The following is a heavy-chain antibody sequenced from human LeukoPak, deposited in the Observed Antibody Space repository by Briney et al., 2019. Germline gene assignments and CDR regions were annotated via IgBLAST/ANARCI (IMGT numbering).Heavy chain of an antibody. Sequence: GESLKISCAASGFTFSSYSMNWVRQAPGKGLEWVSSISSSSSYIYYADSVKGRFTISRDNAKNSLYLQMNSLRAEDTAVYYCARDGEYGDYGSDYWGQGTLVTVSS. D-gene: IGHD4-17*01. J-gene: IGHJ4*02. V-gene: IGHV3-21*01. CDR1: GFTFSSYS. CDR2: ISSSSSYI. CDR3: ARDGEYGDYGSDY.